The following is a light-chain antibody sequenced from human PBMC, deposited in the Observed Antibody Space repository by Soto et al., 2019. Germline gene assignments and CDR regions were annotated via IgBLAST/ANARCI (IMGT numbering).Light chain of an antibody. V-gene: IGKV3-15*01. CDR2: GAS. J-gene: IGKJ4*01. Sequence: MTQSPSTLSASVGDRVTITCRASQSISDTLAWYQQKPGQAPRLLIYGASSRATGIPVRFSGSGSGTEFTLTISSLQPEDFAVYYCQQYTDWPWGTFGGGTKVDIK. CDR3: QQYTDWPWGT. CDR1: QSISDT.